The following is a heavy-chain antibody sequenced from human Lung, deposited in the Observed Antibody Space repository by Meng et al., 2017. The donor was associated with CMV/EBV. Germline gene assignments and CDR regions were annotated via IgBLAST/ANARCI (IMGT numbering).Heavy chain of an antibody. Sequence: ESXKISXAASGFTFSSYWMSWVRQAPGKGLEWVANIKQDGSEKYYVDSVKGRFTISRDNAKNSLYLQMNSLRAEDTAVYYCARGYYYDSKVEHYWGQGTLVPSPQ. V-gene: IGHV3-7*01. CDR2: IKQDGSEK. D-gene: IGHD3-22*01. J-gene: IGHJ4*02. CDR1: GFTFSSYW. CDR3: ARGYYYDSKVEHY.